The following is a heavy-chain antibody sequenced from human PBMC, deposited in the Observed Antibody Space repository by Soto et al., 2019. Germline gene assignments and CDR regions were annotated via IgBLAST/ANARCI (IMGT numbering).Heavy chain of an antibody. CDR2: IIPIFGTA. CDR3: ARDGSGYRSRASPMDV. V-gene: IGHV1-69*01. CDR1: GDTFSSYA. J-gene: IGHJ6*02. D-gene: IGHD3-22*01. Sequence: QVQLVQSGAEVKKPGSSVKVSCKASGDTFSSYAISWVRQAPGQGLEWVGGIIPIFGTANYAQKYQGRVTITADESTSTAYMELSSLRSEDTDVYYCARDGSGYRSRASPMDVWGQGTTVTVSS.